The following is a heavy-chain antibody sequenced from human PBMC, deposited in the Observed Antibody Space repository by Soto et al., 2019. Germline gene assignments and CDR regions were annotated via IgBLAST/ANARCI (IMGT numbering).Heavy chain of an antibody. CDR2: ISGSGGST. CDR1: GFTFSSYA. CDR3: AKQDSRGPGVEIFDY. V-gene: IGHV3-23*01. D-gene: IGHD3-22*01. Sequence: GGSLKLSCAAYGFTFSSYAMSWVRQAPGKGLEWVSAISGSGGSTYYADSVKGRFTISRDNSKNTLYLQMNSLRAEDTAVYYCAKQDSRGPGVEIFDYWGQGTLVTVSS. J-gene: IGHJ4*02.